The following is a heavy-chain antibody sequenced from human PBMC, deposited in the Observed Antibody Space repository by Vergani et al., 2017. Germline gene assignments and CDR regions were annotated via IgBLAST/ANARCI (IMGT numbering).Heavy chain of an antibody. CDR3: ARLRIMGYYFDY. V-gene: IGHV4-4*03. CDR2: ICHTEDT. J-gene: IGHJ4*02. D-gene: IGHD3-16*01. CDR1: GDSISSNNC. Sequence: QVQLQESGPGLVKPPGTLSLTCAVSGDSISSNNCWTWVRQPPGKGLEWIGEICHTEDTKYSPSLKSRVTVSVGQSRNLFSLRLNSVTAAGTAVYYCARLRIMGYYFDYWGQGTLVSVSS.